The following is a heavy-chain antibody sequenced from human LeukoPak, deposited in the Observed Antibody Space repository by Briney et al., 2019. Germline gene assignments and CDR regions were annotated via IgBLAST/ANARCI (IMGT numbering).Heavy chain of an antibody. D-gene: IGHD2-2*01. V-gene: IGHV4-31*03. CDR3: ARTEVVVPAATTYFDY. CDR1: GGPISSGGYY. J-gene: IGHJ4*02. Sequence: PSQTLSLTCTVSGGPISSGGYYWSWIRQHPGKGLEWIGYIYYSGSTYYNPSLKSRVTISVDTSKNQFSLKLSSVTAADTAVYYCARTEVVVPAATTYFDYWGQGTLVTVSS. CDR2: IYYSGST.